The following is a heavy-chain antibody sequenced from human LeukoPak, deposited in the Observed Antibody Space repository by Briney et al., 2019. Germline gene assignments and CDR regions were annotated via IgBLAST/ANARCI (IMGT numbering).Heavy chain of an antibody. V-gene: IGHV3-53*04. CDR2: IYSGGST. CDR3: ARVVNGPAGY. CDR1: GFTVSSNY. Sequence: AGGSLRLSCAASGFTVSSNYMSWVRQAPGKGLEWVSVIYSGGSTYYADSVSGRFTISRHNSKNTLYLQMNSLRAEDTAVYYCARVVNGPAGYWGQGTLVTVSS. D-gene: IGHD2-2*01. J-gene: IGHJ4*02.